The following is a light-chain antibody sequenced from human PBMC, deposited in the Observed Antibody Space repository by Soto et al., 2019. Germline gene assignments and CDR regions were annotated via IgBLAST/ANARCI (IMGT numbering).Light chain of an antibody. CDR3: QSYYRSLRRAYV. J-gene: IGLJ1*01. V-gene: IGLV1-40*01. CDR2: GNT. CDR1: SSNIGAGSD. Sequence: QSVLTQPPSVSGAPGQKVTISCTGSSSNIGAGSDVHWYQQLPGTAPKLLIYGNTNRPSGVPDRFAGSKSGTSASLAITGLQADDDADYYCQSYYRSLRRAYVFGTGTKVTVL.